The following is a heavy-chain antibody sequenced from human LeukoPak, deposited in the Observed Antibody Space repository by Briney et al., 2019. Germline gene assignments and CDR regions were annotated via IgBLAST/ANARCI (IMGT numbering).Heavy chain of an antibody. Sequence: GGSLRLSCAASGFNFISYSMNWVRQAPGKGLEWVSSISSTSSYIYYADSVKGRFTISRDNAKNSLDLQMNSLRAEDTAVYYCSRTGNYDAGDYWGQGALVTVSS. CDR1: GFNFISYS. V-gene: IGHV3-21*06. CDR3: SRTGNYDAGDY. J-gene: IGHJ4*02. CDR2: ISSTSSYI. D-gene: IGHD4/OR15-4a*01.